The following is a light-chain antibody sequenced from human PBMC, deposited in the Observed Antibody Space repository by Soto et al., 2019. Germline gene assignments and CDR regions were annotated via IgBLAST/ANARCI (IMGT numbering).Light chain of an antibody. CDR1: KSILKY. J-gene: IGKJ1*01. CDR2: AAS. V-gene: IGKV1-39*01. CDR3: QHSYTTHPWT. Sequence: IQMTQSPSSVSASFGDRITLPCRASKSILKYLNSYHQQPGKDPTLLLSAASNLNSGVPSRFSGSGSGTDFTLTISSLQHEDFATYYCQHSYTTHPWTFGQGTKVDIK.